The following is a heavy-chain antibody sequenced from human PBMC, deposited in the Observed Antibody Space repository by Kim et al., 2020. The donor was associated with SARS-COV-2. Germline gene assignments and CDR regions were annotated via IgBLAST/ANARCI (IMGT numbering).Heavy chain of an antibody. V-gene: IGHV3-7*01. CDR1: GFTFSSYW. CDR3: ARGWFGSHRLAGGWYGYFDY. J-gene: IGHJ4*02. D-gene: IGHD6-19*01. CDR2: IKQDGSEK. Sequence: GGSLRLSCAASGFTFSSYWMSWVRQAPGKGLEWVANIKQDGSEKYYVDSVKGRFTISRDNAKNSLYLQMNSLRAEDTAVYYCARGWFGSHRLAGGWYGYFDYWGQGTLVTVSS.